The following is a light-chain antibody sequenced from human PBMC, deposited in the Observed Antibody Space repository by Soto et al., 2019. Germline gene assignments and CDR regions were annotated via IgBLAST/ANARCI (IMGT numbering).Light chain of an antibody. CDR3: CSYAGSSTYV. J-gene: IGLJ1*01. CDR1: SSDVGNYNL. CDR2: EVS. V-gene: IGLV2-23*02. Sequence: QSALTQPASVSGSPGQSITISCTGTSSDVGNYNLVSWYQQHPGKAPKLMIYEVSKRPSGVSNRFSGSKSGNTASLTISGLQAEDEADYSCCSYAGSSTYVFGSGPKLTVL.